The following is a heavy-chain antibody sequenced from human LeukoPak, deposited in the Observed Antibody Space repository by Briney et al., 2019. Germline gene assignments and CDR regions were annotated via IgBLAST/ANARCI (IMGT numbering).Heavy chain of an antibody. CDR1: GGSISSSSYY. CDR3: ARPGCSSTSCYLLPYAFDI. Sequence: PSETLSLTCTVSGGSISSSSYYWGWIRQPPGKGLEWFGSIYYSGSTYYNPSLKSRVTISVDTSKNQFSLKLSSVTAADTAVYYCARPGCSSTSCYLLPYAFDIWGQGTMVTVSS. D-gene: IGHD2-2*01. J-gene: IGHJ3*02. CDR2: IYYSGST. V-gene: IGHV4-39*01.